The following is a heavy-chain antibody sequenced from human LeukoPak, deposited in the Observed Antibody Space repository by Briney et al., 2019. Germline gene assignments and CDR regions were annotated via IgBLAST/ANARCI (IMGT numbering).Heavy chain of an antibody. V-gene: IGHV3-7*01. CDR1: GFIFSDFS. J-gene: IGHJ4*02. CDR2: MSEDGNEI. Sequence: PGGSLRLSYAVSGFIFSDFSMSWVRQAPGKGLEWVAKMSEDGNEIFYVDSVKGRFTISRDNTKKSLYLQLNSLRPEDSAVYYCARPRGCGSARCNNFDYWGQGTLVTVSS. D-gene: IGHD2-2*01. CDR3: ARPRGCGSARCNNFDY.